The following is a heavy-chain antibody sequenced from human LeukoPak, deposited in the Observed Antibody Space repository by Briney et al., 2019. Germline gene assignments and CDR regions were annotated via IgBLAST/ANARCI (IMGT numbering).Heavy chain of an antibody. CDR2: IDHSGNTIY. CDR3: ATDIYDSSGYNYFDY. Sequence: SETLSLTCTVSGGSISGYYWNWIRQPPGKGLEWIGYIDHSGNTIYNYNPSLTSRVIISEDASQNQFSLKLSSVTAADTAVYYCATDIYDSSGYNYFDYWGQGTLVTVSS. D-gene: IGHD3-22*01. V-gene: IGHV4-59*08. CDR1: GGSISGYY. J-gene: IGHJ4*02.